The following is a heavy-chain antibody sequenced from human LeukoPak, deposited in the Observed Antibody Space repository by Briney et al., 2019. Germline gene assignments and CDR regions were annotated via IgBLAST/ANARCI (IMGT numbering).Heavy chain of an antibody. J-gene: IGHJ4*02. CDR3: ARDRADYDSSGYLTGAYFDY. D-gene: IGHD3-22*01. Sequence: PGGSLRLSCAASGFTFSSYAMSWVRQAPGKGLEWVSAISGSGGSTYYADSVKGRFTISRDNSKNTLYLQMNSLRAEDTAVYYCARDRADYDSSGYLTGAYFDYWGQGTLVTVSS. V-gene: IGHV3-23*01. CDR2: ISGSGGST. CDR1: GFTFSSYA.